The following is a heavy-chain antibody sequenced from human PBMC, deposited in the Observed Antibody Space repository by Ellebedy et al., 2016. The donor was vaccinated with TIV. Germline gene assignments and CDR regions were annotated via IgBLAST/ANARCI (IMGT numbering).Heavy chain of an antibody. CDR1: GYTFSNYY. Sequence: AASVKVSCKASGYTFSNYYMHWVRQAPGQGLEWMGIINPSDDTKSYAQNFQGRVTVTRDTSTSTVYMELSSLRSEDTAVYYCARGRGYSYDVCDIWGQGTMVTGSS. D-gene: IGHD5-18*01. CDR2: INPSDDTK. J-gene: IGHJ3*02. V-gene: IGHV1-46*01. CDR3: ARGRGYSYDVCDI.